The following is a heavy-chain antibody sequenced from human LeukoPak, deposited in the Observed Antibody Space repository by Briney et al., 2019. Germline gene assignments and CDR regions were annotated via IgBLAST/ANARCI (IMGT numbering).Heavy chain of an antibody. J-gene: IGHJ6*02. CDR3: ARGSYPYSHGMDV. V-gene: IGHV1-18*01. D-gene: IGHD1-26*01. CDR2: ISAKTGNT. Sequence: GASVKVSCKASGYNFTNYVVTWGGKPPGQGLGWLGWISAKTGNTNYAQKVQGRVTMTTDTSTTTAYMELRSLGSDDTAVYYCARGSYPYSHGMDVWGQGTTVTVSS. CDR1: GYNFTNYV.